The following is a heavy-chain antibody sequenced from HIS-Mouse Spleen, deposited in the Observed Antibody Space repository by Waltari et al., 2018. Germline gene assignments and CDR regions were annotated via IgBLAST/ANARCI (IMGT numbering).Heavy chain of an antibody. CDR2: MKSKTDGGTT. V-gene: IGHV3-15*01. CDR1: GFTFSNAW. J-gene: IGHJ4*02. Sequence: EVQLVESGGGLVKPGGSLRLSCAASGFTFSNAWMSWVRQAPGKGLEWVGRMKSKTDGGTTDYAAPVKGRFTISRDDSKNTLYLQMNSLKTEDTAVYYCTTVDYWGQGTLVTVSS. CDR3: TTVDY.